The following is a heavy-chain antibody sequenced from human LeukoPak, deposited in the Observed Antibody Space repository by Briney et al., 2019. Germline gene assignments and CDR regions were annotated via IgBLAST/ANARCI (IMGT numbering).Heavy chain of an antibody. J-gene: IGHJ3*02. CDR1: GFTFSSYW. D-gene: IGHD1-26*01. CDR2: INSDGSST. V-gene: IGHV3-74*01. Sequence: GGSLILSCAASGFTFSSYWMHWVRQAPGKGLVWVSRINSDGSSTSYADSVKGRFTISRDNAKNTLYLQMNSLRAEDTAVYYCARDYRSDAFDIWGQGTMVTVSS. CDR3: ARDYRSDAFDI.